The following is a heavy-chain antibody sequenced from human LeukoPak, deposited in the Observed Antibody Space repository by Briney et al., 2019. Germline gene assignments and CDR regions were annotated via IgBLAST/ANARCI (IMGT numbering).Heavy chain of an antibody. CDR2: IHYSGSS. D-gene: IGHD3-3*01. J-gene: IGHJ4*02. V-gene: IGHV4-59*08. Sequence: SETLSLTCTVSGVSIYSYCWTWIRQSPGKGLEWIGYIHYSGSSSYDPSLKSRVTISVDTSKSQFSLTLTSATAADTAVYYCATGRSIRYFDYWGQGTLLTVSS. CDR3: ATGRSIRYFDY. CDR1: GVSIYSYC.